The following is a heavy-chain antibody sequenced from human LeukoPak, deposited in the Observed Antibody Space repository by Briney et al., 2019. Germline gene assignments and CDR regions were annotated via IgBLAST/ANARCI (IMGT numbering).Heavy chain of an antibody. D-gene: IGHD6-6*01. V-gene: IGHV3-30-3*01. CDR3: AKYSRDNWFDP. J-gene: IGHJ5*02. CDR2: ISYDGSNK. CDR1: GFTFGSYA. Sequence: GGSLRLSCAASGFTFGSYAMHWVRQAPGKGLEWVAVISYDGSNKYYADSVKGRFTISRDNSKNTLYLQMNSLRAEDTAVYYCAKYSRDNWFDPWGQGTLVTVSS.